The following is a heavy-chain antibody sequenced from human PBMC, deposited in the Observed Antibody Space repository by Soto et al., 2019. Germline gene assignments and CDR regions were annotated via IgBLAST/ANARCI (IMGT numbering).Heavy chain of an antibody. CDR2: IYYSGST. CDR1: GGSISSSSYY. V-gene: IGHV4-39*01. J-gene: IGHJ4*02. Sequence: SETLSLTCTVSGGSISSSSYYWGWIRQPPGKGLEWIGSIYYSGSTYYNPSLKSRVTISVDTSKNQFSLKLSSVTAADTAVYYCAANYGDYVAVIDYWGQGILVTVS. D-gene: IGHD4-17*01. CDR3: AANYGDYVAVIDY.